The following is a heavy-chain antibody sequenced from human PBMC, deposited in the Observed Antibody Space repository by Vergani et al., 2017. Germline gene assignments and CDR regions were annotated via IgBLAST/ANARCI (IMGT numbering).Heavy chain of an antibody. V-gene: IGHV4-59*08. J-gene: IGHJ4*02. CDR2: IYSTGST. CDR3: ARQTVVPAAMSKTRIRYFDY. D-gene: IGHD2-2*01. Sequence: QVQLEESGPGLVKPSETLSLTCTVSGRSFNTYYWSWIRQSPGKGLEWIGYIYSTGSTNYNPSLNSRVTMSVDTSKNQFSLKLSSVTAADTAVYYCARQTVVPAAMSKTRIRYFDYWGQGTLVTVSS. CDR1: GRSFNTYY.